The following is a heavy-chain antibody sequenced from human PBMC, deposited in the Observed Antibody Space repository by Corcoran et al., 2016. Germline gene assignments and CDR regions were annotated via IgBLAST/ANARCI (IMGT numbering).Heavy chain of an antibody. Sequence: QVQLQESGPGPVKPSETLSLTCTVSCGSISSYYWSLIRRPPGRGLEWFGYIYYSGSTNYNPSVTSRVTISGEPHKNQFSLKLSSVTAADTAVDYCAREDGRDVSPGNYWGQGKLVTVSS. CDR1: CGSISSYY. CDR3: AREDGRDVSPGNY. J-gene: IGHJ4*02. CDR2: IYYSGST. D-gene: IGHD1-26*01. V-gene: IGHV4-59*01.